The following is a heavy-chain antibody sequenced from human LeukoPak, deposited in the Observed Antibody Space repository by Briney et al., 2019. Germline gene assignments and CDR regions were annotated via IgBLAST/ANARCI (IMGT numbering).Heavy chain of an antibody. Sequence: ASVKVSCKASGYTFTGYYIHWVRQAPGQGLEWMGWISPNSGATNYAQKFQGRVTMTRDTSISTAYMELSRLRSDDTAVYFCARGLGYCNIPDCPARVYCFDYWGQGTLVTVPS. V-gene: IGHV1-2*02. CDR3: ARGLGYCNIPDCPARVYCFDY. J-gene: IGHJ4*02. CDR2: ISPNSGAT. D-gene: IGHD2-15*01. CDR1: GYTFTGYY.